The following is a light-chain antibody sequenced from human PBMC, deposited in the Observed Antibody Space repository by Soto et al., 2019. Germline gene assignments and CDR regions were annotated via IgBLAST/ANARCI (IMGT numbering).Light chain of an antibody. V-gene: IGKV3-15*01. J-gene: IGKJ1*01. CDR2: GAS. CDR3: QQYNNWPPT. CDR1: QSVSSN. Sequence: EIVMTQSPDTLSVSSGERATLSCRASQSVSSNLAWYQQKPGQAPRLLIYGASTRATGIPARFSGGGSGTEFTLTISSLQSEDFAVYYCQQYNNWPPTFGQGTKVDIK.